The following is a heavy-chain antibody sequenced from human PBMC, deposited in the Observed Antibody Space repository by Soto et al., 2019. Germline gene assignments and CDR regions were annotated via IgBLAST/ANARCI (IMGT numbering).Heavy chain of an antibody. J-gene: IGHJ6*02. CDR2: IIPIFGTA. D-gene: IGHD6-6*01. CDR3: ARDTRYSSSAESPYYYYGMDV. V-gene: IGHV1-69*13. CDR1: GGTFSISA. Sequence: VKVSCKASGGTFSISAISWVRQAPGQGLEWMGGIIPIFGTANYAQKFQGRVTITADESTSTAYMELSSLRSEDTAVYYCARDTRYSSSAESPYYYYGMDVWGQGTTVTVSS.